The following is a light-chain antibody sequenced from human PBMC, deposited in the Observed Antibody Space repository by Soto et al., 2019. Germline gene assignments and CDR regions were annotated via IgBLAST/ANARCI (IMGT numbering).Light chain of an antibody. CDR3: SSSTSSSLDYV. CDR2: EVS. CDR1: SSDVGGYNY. Sequence: QSALTQPASVSGSPGQSITISCTGTSSDVGGYNYVSWYQQHPGKAPKLMIYEVSNRPSGVSNRFSGSKSGNTASLTTSGLPAEDDDYYYSSSSTSSSLDYVFGTGTKLTVL. V-gene: IGLV2-14*01. J-gene: IGLJ1*01.